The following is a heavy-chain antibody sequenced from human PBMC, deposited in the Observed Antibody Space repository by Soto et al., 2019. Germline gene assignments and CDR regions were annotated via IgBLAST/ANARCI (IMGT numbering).Heavy chain of an antibody. Sequence: QLQLQESGPGLVKPSETLSLTCIVSGGSISSSSYYWGWIRQPPGKGLEWIGSLYYTGSTYYNPSLKSRVTISVDTSKNQFSLKLRSLTAADTAVSFCARPRTVAGEVDYWGQGTLVAVSS. V-gene: IGHV4-39*01. CDR3: ARPRTVAGEVDY. CDR1: GGSISSSSYY. D-gene: IGHD6-19*01. CDR2: LYYTGST. J-gene: IGHJ4*02.